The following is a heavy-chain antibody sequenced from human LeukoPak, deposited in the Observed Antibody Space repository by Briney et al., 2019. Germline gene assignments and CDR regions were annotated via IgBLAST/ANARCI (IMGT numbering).Heavy chain of an antibody. V-gene: IGHV3-53*01. CDR3: AREDDA. CDR1: GFTFSNYA. CDR2: IYSGGST. Sequence: GGSLRLSCAASGFTFSNYAMNWVRQAPGKGLEWVSVIYSGGSTYYADSVKGRFTISRDNSKNTLYLQMNSLRAEDTAVYYCAREDDAWGQGTLVTVSS. J-gene: IGHJ5*02.